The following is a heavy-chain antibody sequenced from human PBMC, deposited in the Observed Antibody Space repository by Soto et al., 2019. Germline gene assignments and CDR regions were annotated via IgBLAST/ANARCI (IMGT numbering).Heavy chain of an antibody. J-gene: IGHJ2*01. Sequence: QVQLQESGPGLVKPSQTLTLTCTVSGGSISSGGYYWSWIRQHPGKGLEWIGYIYYSGSTYYNPSLKSRVTISVDTSKNQFSLKLSSVTAADTAVYYCARRTRPNWYFDLWGRGTLVTVSS. CDR3: ARRTRPNWYFDL. CDR1: GGSISSGGYY. V-gene: IGHV4-31*03. CDR2: IYYSGST.